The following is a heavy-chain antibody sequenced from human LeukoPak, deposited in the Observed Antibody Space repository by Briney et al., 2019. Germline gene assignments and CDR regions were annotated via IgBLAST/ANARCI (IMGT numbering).Heavy chain of an antibody. CDR2: ISSSSTNT. Sequence: GGSLRLSCPASGFTFRSYAMGWVRQAPGKRLEWVSAISSSSTNTYYADSEKGRFTISRDNSKNTLYLQMNSLKAEDTAVYYCAKPSSGYGSFDSWGQGTLVTASS. J-gene: IGHJ4*02. D-gene: IGHD6-19*01. V-gene: IGHV3-23*01. CDR1: GFTFRSYA. CDR3: AKPSSGYGSFDS.